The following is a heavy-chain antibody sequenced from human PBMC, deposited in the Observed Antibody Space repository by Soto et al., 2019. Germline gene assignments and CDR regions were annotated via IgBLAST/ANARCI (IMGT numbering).Heavy chain of an antibody. CDR3: ALVLRYFDWLLYSDPPGGMDV. D-gene: IGHD3-9*01. J-gene: IGHJ6*02. CDR2: INPNSGGT. CDR1: GYTFTGYY. Sequence: AASVKVSCKASGYTFTGYYMHWVRQAPGQGLEWMGWINPNSGGTNYAQKFQGRVTMTRDTSISTAYMELSRLRSDDTAVYYCALVLRYFDWLLYSDPPGGMDVWGQGTTVTVSS. V-gene: IGHV1-2*02.